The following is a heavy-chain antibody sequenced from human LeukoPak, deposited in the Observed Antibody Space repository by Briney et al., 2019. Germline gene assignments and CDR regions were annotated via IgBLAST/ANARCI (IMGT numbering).Heavy chain of an antibody. D-gene: IGHD2-2*01. CDR1: GYTFTGYY. CDR2: INPNSGGT. CDR3: ARAEGDIVVVPAAIGWFDP. Sequence: ASVKVSCKASGYTFTGYYMHWVRQAPGQGLEWMGWINPNSGGTNYAQKFQGRVTMTRDTSISTAYMELSRLRSDDTAVYYCARAEGDIVVVPAAIGWFDPWGQGTLVTVSS. J-gene: IGHJ5*02. V-gene: IGHV1-2*02.